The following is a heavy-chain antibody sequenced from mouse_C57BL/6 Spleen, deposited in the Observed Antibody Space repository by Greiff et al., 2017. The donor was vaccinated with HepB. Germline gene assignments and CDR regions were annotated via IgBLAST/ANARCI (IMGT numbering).Heavy chain of an antibody. D-gene: IGHD2-4*01. V-gene: IGHV7-3*01. J-gene: IGHJ2*01. CDR2: IRNKANGYTT. CDR1: GFTFTDYY. CDR3: ARSGLSYYFDY. Sequence: EVQRVESGGGLVQPGGSLSLSCAASGFTFTDYYMSWVRQPPGKALEWLGFIRNKANGYTTEYSASVKGRFTISRDNSQSILYRQMNALRAEDSATYYCARSGLSYYFDYWGQGTTLTVSS.